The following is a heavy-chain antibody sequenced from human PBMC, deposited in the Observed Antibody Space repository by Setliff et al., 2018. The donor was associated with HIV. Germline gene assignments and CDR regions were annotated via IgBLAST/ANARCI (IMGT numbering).Heavy chain of an antibody. CDR1: GGSISISSYY. V-gene: IGHV4-39*01. J-gene: IGHJ4*01. D-gene: IGHD5-12*01. Sequence: PSETLSLTCTVSGGSISISSYYWGWIRQPPGKGLEWIGAIYYTENTYYNPSLKSRVTMSVDTSKDQFSLKLRSVTAADTAVYFCATLRWLRSKHSDYWGQGILVTVSS. CDR3: ATLRWLRSKHSDY. CDR2: IYYTENT.